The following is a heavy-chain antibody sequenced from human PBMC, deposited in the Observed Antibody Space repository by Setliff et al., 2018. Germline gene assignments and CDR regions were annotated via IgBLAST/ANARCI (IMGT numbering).Heavy chain of an antibody. CDR1: GFTFDDYG. CDR3: ARDEVNCSGSKCYSGFDS. CDR2: ISITRSHI. D-gene: IGHD2-15*01. J-gene: IGHJ4*02. V-gene: IGHV3-21*01. Sequence: PGESLKISCAASGFTFDDYGMSWVRQAPGKGLEWVSSISITRSHIYYADSVRGRFTISRDNAKSSLYLQMNSLRAEDTAVYCARDEVNCSGSKCYSGFDSWGQGTLVTVSS.